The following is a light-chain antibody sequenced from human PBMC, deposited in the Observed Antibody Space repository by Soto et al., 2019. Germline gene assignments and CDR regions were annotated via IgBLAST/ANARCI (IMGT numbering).Light chain of an antibody. Sequence: QSVLTQPASVSGSPGQSITISCSGSSSDVGNGYDSVSWYQQHPGKAPKLMIYEVSNRPSGVSNRFSGSQSGNTASLTISGLQAEDEANYYCSSYTTSNTPIYVFGTGTKVTVL. CDR3: SSYTTSNTPIYV. CDR2: EVS. V-gene: IGLV2-14*01. CDR1: SSDVGNGYDS. J-gene: IGLJ1*01.